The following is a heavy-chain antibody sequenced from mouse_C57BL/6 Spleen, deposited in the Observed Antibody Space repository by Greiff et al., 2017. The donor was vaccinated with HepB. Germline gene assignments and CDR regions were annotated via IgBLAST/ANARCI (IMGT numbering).Heavy chain of an antibody. CDR1: GYTFTSYW. CDR3: ARNRGDYFDY. J-gene: IGHJ2*01. V-gene: IGHV1-59*01. CDR2: IDPSDSYT. Sequence: QVQLQQPGAELVRPGTSVKLSCKASGYTFTSYWMHWVKQRHGQGLEWIGVIDPSDSYTNYNQKFKGKATLTVDTSSSTAYMQLSSLTSEDSAVYYCARNRGDYFDYWGQGTTLTVSS.